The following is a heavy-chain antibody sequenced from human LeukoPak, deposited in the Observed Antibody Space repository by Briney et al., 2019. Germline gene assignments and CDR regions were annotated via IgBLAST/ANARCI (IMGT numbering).Heavy chain of an antibody. Sequence: GASVKVSCKASGYTFTSYDINWVRQATGQGLEWMGWMNPNSGNTGYAQKFQGRVTITRNTSISTAYMEPSSLRSEDTAVYYCARGAVDTAINYYYYYMDVWGKGTTVTVSS. V-gene: IGHV1-8*03. CDR3: ARGAVDTAINYYYYYMDV. CDR2: MNPNSGNT. CDR1: GYTFTSYD. D-gene: IGHD5-18*01. J-gene: IGHJ6*03.